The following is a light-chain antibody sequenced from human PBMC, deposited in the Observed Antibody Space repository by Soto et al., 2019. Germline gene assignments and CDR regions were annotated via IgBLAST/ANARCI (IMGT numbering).Light chain of an antibody. V-gene: IGLV2-14*01. CDR3: SSYAGSITLYV. Sequence: QSALTQPASASGSPGQSITISCTGTSSDVGGYNYVCWYQQHPGKAPKLIIYDVSNRPSGVSNRFSGSKSGNTASLTISGLQAEDEADYYCSSYAGSITLYVFGTGTQLTVL. CDR1: SSDVGGYNY. CDR2: DVS. J-gene: IGLJ1*01.